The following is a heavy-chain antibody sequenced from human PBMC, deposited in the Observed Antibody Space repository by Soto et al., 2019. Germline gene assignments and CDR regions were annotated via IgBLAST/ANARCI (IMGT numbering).Heavy chain of an antibody. CDR2: IYHSGST. CDR1: GGSISSSNW. J-gene: IGHJ5*02. D-gene: IGHD1-26*01. Sequence: SETLSLTCAVSGGSISSSNWWSWVRQPPGKGLEWIGEIYHSGSTNYNPSLKSRVTISVDKSKNQFSLKLSSVTAADTAVYYCARDLGGSYGDWFDPWGQGTLVTVSS. CDR3: ARDLGGSYGDWFDP. V-gene: IGHV4-4*02.